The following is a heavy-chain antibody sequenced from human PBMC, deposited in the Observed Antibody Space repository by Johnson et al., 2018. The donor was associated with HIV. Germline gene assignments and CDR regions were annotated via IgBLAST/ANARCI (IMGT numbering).Heavy chain of an antibody. CDR1: GFTFSRSA. V-gene: IGHV3-30-3*01. Sequence: VPLVVSGGGVVQPWRSLRLSSAASGFTFSRSAMHCVRQAPGKGPEWVAVISYAGGNKYYADSVQARFTISRDNSKNTLYLQMNSLGAEDTAVYYCARDRPSGSYYVDAFDIWGQGTMVTVSS. CDR2: ISYAGGNK. D-gene: IGHD1-26*01. CDR3: ARDRPSGSYYVDAFDI. J-gene: IGHJ3*02.